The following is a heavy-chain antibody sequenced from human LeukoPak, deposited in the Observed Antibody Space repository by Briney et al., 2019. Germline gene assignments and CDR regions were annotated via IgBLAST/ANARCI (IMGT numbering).Heavy chain of an antibody. J-gene: IGHJ5*02. Sequence: PGGSLRLSCAASGFTFSSYGMHWVRQAPGKGLEWVAFIRCDGSNRYYADSVKGRFTISRDNSKNTLYLQMNSLRAEDTAVYYCAKALRITIFGVVPPFDPWGQGTLVTVSS. CDR1: GFTFSSYG. V-gene: IGHV3-30*02. CDR2: IRCDGSNR. CDR3: AKALRITIFGVVPPFDP. D-gene: IGHD3-3*01.